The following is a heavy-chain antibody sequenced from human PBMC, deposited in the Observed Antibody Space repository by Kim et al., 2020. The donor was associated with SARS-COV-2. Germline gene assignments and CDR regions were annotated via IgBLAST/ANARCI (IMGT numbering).Heavy chain of an antibody. J-gene: IGHJ4*02. V-gene: IGHV4-34*01. CDR3: ARGWGGDY. CDR1: GGSFSGYY. D-gene: IGHD3-16*01. CDR2: INHSGST. Sequence: SETLSLTCAVYGGSFSGYYWSWIRQPPGKGLEWIGEINHSGSTNYNPSLKSRVTISVDTSKNQFSLKLSSVTAADTAVYYCARGWGGDYWGQGTLVTVSS.